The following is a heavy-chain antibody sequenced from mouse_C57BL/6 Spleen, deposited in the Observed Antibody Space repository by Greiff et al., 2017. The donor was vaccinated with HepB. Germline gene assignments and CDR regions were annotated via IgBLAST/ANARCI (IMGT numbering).Heavy chain of an antibody. CDR3: ARPGYGSSYLYWDFDV. CDR2: ISSGSSTI. J-gene: IGHJ1*03. CDR1: GFTFSDYG. D-gene: IGHD1-1*01. V-gene: IGHV5-17*01. Sequence: EVMLVESGGGLVKPGGSLKLSCAASGFTFSDYGMHWVRQAPEKGLEWVAYISSGSSTIYYADTVKGRFTISRDNAKNTLFLQMTSLRSEDTAMYYCARPGYGSSYLYWDFDVWGTGTTVTVSS.